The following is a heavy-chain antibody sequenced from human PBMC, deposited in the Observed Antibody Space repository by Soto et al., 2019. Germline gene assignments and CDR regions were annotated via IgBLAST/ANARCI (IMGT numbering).Heavy chain of an antibody. CDR3: ARVAVPAYCGGLCYPDI. Sequence: QLQLVQSGAEVKKPGSSVKVSCKASGGTFTNYAISWVRQAPGQGFEWMGGIIPMFGTVNYAQIFQGRVTIAADTSTNTAYMELSSLKSEDTAVYFCARVAVPAYCGGLCYPDIWGQGARVTVSS. J-gene: IGHJ3*02. D-gene: IGHD2-21*02. CDR1: GGTFTNYA. V-gene: IGHV1-69*06. CDR2: IIPMFGTV.